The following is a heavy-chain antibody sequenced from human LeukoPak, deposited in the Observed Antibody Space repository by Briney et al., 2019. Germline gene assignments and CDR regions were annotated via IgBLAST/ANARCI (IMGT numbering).Heavy chain of an antibody. Sequence: GGSLRLSCAASGFSFTTAWMVWVRQAPGKGLEWVGRIKANIDGGTTEFAAAVKGRFTISRDDLRIMVYLQMNSLKTDDTGVYYCTTDFSHFDFSSGFYSYWGQGTLVAVSS. D-gene: IGHD3-3*01. V-gene: IGHV3-15*01. J-gene: IGHJ4*02. CDR3: TTDFSHFDFSSGFYSY. CDR1: GFSFTTAW. CDR2: IKANIDGGTT.